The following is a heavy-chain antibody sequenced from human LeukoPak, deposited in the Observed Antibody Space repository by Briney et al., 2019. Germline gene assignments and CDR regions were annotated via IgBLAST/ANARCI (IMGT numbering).Heavy chain of an antibody. CDR1: GYTLSELS. D-gene: IGHD1-20*01. CDR3: AKPSLTGWYFDL. J-gene: IGHJ2*01. CDR2: FDPEDGET. Sequence: PEASVKVSCKVSGYTLSELSMHWVRQAPGKGLEWMGGFDPEDGETIYAQKFQGRVTMTEDTSTDTAYMEVNSLRAEDTALYYCAKPSLTGWYFDLWGRGTLVTVSS. V-gene: IGHV1-24*01.